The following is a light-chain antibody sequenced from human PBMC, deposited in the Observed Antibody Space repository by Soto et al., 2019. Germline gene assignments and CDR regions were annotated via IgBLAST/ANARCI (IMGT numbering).Light chain of an antibody. V-gene: IGLV4-69*01. CDR1: SGHSSYA. Sequence: QPVLTQSPSASASLGASVKLTCTLSSGHSSYAIAWHQQQPEKGHRYLMKLNSDGSHSKGDGIPDRFSGSSSGAERYLTISSLQSEDEADYYCQTWGTGIYVVFGGGTKLTVL. CDR2: LNSDGSH. J-gene: IGLJ2*01. CDR3: QTWGTGIYVV.